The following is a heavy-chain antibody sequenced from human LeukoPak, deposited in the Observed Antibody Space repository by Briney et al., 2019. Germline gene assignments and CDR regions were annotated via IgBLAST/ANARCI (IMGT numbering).Heavy chain of an antibody. Sequence: GGSLRLSCAASGFTFSTYRMHWVRQGPGKGLVWVSGMNSDGSSTVYADSVKGRFIISRDNAKNTLYLQMNSLRAEDTAVYYCAKGESSSWFDWSQGTLVTVSS. V-gene: IGHV3-74*01. D-gene: IGHD6-13*01. CDR1: GFTFSTYR. CDR3: AKGESSSWFD. J-gene: IGHJ4*02. CDR2: MNSDGSST.